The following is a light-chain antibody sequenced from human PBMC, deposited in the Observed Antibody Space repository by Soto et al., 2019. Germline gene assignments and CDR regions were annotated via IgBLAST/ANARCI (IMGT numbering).Light chain of an antibody. CDR2: EVR. CDR1: SSDVGGYNY. V-gene: IGLV2-14*01. CDR3: SSYTSRSTLYV. Sequence: SALTQPASVSGSPGQSITISCTGTSSDVGGYNYVSWYQQHPGKAPKLMIYEVRNRPSGVSNRFSGSKSGNTASLTISGLQAEDEADYYCSSYTSRSTLYVFGTGTKVTVL. J-gene: IGLJ1*01.